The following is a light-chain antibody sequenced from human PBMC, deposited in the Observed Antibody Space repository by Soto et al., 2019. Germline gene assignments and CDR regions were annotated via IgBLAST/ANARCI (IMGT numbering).Light chain of an antibody. CDR2: GNS. Sequence: QSALTQPPSVSGAPGQWVTISCTGSSSNIGAGYDVHWYQQLPGTAPKLLIYGNSNRPSGVPDRFSGSKSGTSASLAITGLQAEDEADYYCQSYDSSLSGSGVFGGGTQLTVL. V-gene: IGLV1-40*01. CDR3: QSYDSSLSGSGV. J-gene: IGLJ2*01. CDR1: SSNIGAGYD.